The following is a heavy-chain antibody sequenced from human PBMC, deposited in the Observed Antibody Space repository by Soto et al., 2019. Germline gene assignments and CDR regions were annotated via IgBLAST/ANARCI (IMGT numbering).Heavy chain of an antibody. V-gene: IGHV3-23*01. CDR3: AKNRGSSWVFDY. J-gene: IGHJ4*02. CDR2: ISSSGGAT. D-gene: IGHD1-26*01. CDR1: GFTFSSYA. Sequence: GGSLRLFCAASGFTFSSYAMSWVRQAPGKGLEWVSGISSSGGATDYAESVKGRFSISRDESKNTLSLQMNSLRAEDTAVYYCAKNRGSSWVFDYWGQGTLVTVSS.